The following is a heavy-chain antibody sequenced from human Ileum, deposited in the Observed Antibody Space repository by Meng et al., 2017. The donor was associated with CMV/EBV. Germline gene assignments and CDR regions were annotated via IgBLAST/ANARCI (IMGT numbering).Heavy chain of an antibody. CDR2: IYHSGST. V-gene: IGHV4-4*01. D-gene: IGHD3-10*01. J-gene: IGHJ4*02. Sequence: SITSSDWWSWVRQTPGKGLEWIGEIYHSGSTNYSPSLRSRITISVDKSKNQFSLKMRSVTAADTAVYFYARVAGITVVRNQLGYFDNWGQGTLVTVSS. CDR3: ARVAGITVVRNQLGYFDN. CDR1: SITSSDW.